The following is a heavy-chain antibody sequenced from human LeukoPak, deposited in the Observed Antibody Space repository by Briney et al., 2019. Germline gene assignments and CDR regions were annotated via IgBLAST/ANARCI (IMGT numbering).Heavy chain of an antibody. D-gene: IGHD3-22*01. CDR1: GFTFSSYS. CDR3: ARDFHYYDSSGYQNWFDP. J-gene: IGHJ5*02. CDR2: ISSSSSYI. Sequence: GRSLRLSCAASGFTFSSYSMNWVRQAPGKGLERVSSISSSSSYIYYADSVKGRFTISRDNAKNSLYLEMNSLRAEDTAVYYCARDFHYYDSSGYQNWFDPWGQGTLVTVSS. V-gene: IGHV3-21*01.